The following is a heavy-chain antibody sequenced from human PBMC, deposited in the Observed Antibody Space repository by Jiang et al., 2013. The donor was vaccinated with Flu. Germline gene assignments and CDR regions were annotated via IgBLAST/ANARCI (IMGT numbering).Heavy chain of an antibody. J-gene: IGHJ4*02. CDR3: VGHTTGWYDGGDY. Sequence: SGYTFTRYWVNWVRQAPGQGPEWMGIISPAGESTTYAQRFQGRVTMTRDTSTSTVYMELSSLRYEDTAVYYCVGHTTGWYDGGDYWGQGTLVTVSS. V-gene: IGHV1-46*01. D-gene: IGHD6-19*01. CDR2: ISPAGEST. CDR1: GYTFTRYW.